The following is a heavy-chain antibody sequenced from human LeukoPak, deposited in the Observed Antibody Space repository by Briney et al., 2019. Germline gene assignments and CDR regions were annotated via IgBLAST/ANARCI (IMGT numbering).Heavy chain of an antibody. D-gene: IGHD2-2*02. J-gene: IGHJ4*02. Sequence: SETLSLTCTVSGGSISSYYWSWVRQPPGKGLEWIGYLYYSGSTNYNPSLKSRVTISVDTSKNQFSLKLSSVTAADTAVYYCASRIHCSSTSCYSPFDYWGQGTLVTVSS. CDR2: LYYSGST. CDR3: ASRIHCSSTSCYSPFDY. CDR1: GGSISSYY. V-gene: IGHV4-59*08.